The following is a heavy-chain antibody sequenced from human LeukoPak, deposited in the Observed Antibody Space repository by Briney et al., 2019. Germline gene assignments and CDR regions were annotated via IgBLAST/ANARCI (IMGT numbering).Heavy chain of an antibody. D-gene: IGHD3-10*01. J-gene: IGHJ4*02. Sequence: GGSLRLSCAAPGFTFSSYAMSWVRQAPGKGLEWVSGISCSGGSTYHADSVKGRFTISRDNSKNTLYLQMTSLRAEDTAVYYCAKELYSYGSGCYGYWGQGTLVTVVS. CDR3: AKELYSYGSGCYGY. CDR2: ISCSGGST. V-gene: IGHV3-23*01. CDR1: GFTFSSYA.